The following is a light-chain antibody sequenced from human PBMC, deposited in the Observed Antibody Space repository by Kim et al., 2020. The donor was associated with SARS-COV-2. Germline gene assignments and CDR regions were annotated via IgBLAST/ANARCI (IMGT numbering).Light chain of an antibody. J-gene: IGLJ2*01. CDR2: QDS. Sequence: SSELTQPPSVSVSPGQTASITCSGDKLGDKYACWYQQKPGQSPVLVIYQDSKRPSGIPERFSGSNSGNTATLTISGTQAMDEADYYCQVWDSSTVLFGGG. CDR3: QVWDSSTVL. CDR1: KLGDKY. V-gene: IGLV3-1*01.